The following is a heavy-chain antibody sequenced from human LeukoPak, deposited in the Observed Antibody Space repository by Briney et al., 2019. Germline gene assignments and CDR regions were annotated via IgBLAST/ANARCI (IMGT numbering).Heavy chain of an antibody. CDR2: IKQDGSEK. V-gene: IGHV3-7*03. Sequence: GGSLRLSCAASGFTFSSYAMSWVRQAPGKGLEWVANIKQDGSEKQYVDSVKGRFAISRDNAKKSLYLQINTLRAEDTAVYYCVRGPHIAATSYWGQGTLVTVSA. J-gene: IGHJ4*02. D-gene: IGHD6-25*01. CDR1: GFTFSSYA. CDR3: VRGPHIAATSY.